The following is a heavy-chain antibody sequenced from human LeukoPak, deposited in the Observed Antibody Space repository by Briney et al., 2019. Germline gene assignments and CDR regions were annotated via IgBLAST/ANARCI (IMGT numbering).Heavy chain of an antibody. D-gene: IGHD3-10*01. Sequence: PGGSLRLSGAASEFTSSSYSMNWVRQAPGKGREWVSYISSSSSTIYYADSVKGRFTISRDNAKNSLYLQMNSLRDEDTAVYYCARVWSHHDYWGQGTLVTVSS. CDR3: ARVWSHHDY. CDR2: ISSSSSTI. CDR1: EFTSSSYS. J-gene: IGHJ4*02. V-gene: IGHV3-48*02.